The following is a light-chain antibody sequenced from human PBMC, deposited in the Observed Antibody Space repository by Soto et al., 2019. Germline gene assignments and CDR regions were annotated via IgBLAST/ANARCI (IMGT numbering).Light chain of an antibody. Sequence: EIVMTQSPATLSVSPGERATLSCRASQSVSINLAWYQQKPGQAPRVLIYGASTRATGIPARFSGSGSGKEFTLTISSLQSEDFAVYYCQQYNNWPSWTFGQGTKVDIK. V-gene: IGKV3-15*01. CDR2: GAS. CDR3: QQYNNWPSWT. J-gene: IGKJ1*01. CDR1: QSVSIN.